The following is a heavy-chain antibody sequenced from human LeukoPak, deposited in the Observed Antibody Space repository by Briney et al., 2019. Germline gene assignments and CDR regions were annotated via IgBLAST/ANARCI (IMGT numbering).Heavy chain of an antibody. CDR2: FDPEDGET. Sequence: GASVKVSCKVSGYTLTELSMYWVRQAPGKGLEWMGGFDPEDGETIYAQKFQGRVTMTEDTSTDTAYMELSSLRSEDTAVYYCATDSGAVAGRGYYFDYWGQGTLVTVSS. V-gene: IGHV1-24*01. CDR3: ATDSGAVAGRGYYFDY. CDR1: GYTLTELS. D-gene: IGHD6-19*01. J-gene: IGHJ4*02.